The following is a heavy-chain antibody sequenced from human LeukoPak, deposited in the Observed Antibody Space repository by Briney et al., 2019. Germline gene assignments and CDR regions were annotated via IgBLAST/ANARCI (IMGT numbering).Heavy chain of an antibody. Sequence: TSETLSLTCTVSGGSISSSSYYWGWIRQPPGKGLEWIGSIYYSGSTYYNPSLKSRVTISVDTSKNQFSLKLSSVTAADTAVYYCARQWGRQQLVSREYYFDYWGQGTLVTVSS. CDR2: IYYSGST. J-gene: IGHJ4*02. CDR1: GGSISSSSYY. D-gene: IGHD6-13*01. V-gene: IGHV4-39*01. CDR3: ARQWGRQQLVSREYYFDY.